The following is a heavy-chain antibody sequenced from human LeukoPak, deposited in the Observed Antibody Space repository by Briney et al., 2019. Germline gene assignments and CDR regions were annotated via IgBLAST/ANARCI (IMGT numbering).Heavy chain of an antibody. V-gene: IGHV3-21*01. Sequence: GGSLRLSCAASGFAFSNYDVNWVRQAPGKGLEWVSSISTSSSYIYYADSVKGRFTISRDNAKNSLYLQVNSLRAEDTAVYYCARGWQQLVLWGQGTLVTVSS. J-gene: IGHJ4*02. CDR2: ISTSSSYI. CDR1: GFAFSNYD. D-gene: IGHD6-13*01. CDR3: ARGWQQLVL.